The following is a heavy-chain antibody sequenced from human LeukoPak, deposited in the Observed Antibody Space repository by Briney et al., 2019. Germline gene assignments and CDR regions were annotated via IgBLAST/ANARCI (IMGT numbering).Heavy chain of an antibody. D-gene: IGHD6-19*01. CDR1: GGSFSGYY. CDR3: ARVREWWLVRGPQYYYYYMDV. V-gene: IGHV4-34*01. CDR2: INHSGST. J-gene: IGHJ6*03. Sequence: PSETLSLTCAVYGGSFSGYYLSWIRQPPGKGLEWMGEINHSGSTNYNPSLKSRVTISVDTSKNQFSLKLSSVTAADTAVYYCARVREWWLVRGPQYYYYYMDVWGKGTTVTVSS.